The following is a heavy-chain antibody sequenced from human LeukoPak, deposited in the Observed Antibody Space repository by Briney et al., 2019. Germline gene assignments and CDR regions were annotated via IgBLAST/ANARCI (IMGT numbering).Heavy chain of an antibody. CDR3: GRQVYDSSGEIDY. CDR2: IWYDGSNK. Sequence: PGGSLRLSCAASGFTFSSYGMHRVRQAPGKGLEWVAVIWYDGSNKYYADSVKGRFTISRDNSKNTLYLQMNSLRAEDTAVYYCGRQVYDSSGEIDYWGQGTLVTVSS. D-gene: IGHD3-22*01. V-gene: IGHV3-33*01. CDR1: GFTFSSYG. J-gene: IGHJ4*02.